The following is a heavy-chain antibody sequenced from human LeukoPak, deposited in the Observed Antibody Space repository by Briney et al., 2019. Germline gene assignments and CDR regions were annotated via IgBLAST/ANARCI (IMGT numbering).Heavy chain of an antibody. CDR1: GYTFTGYY. D-gene: IGHD1-26*01. Sequence: ASVKVSCKASGYTFTGYYMHWVRQAPGQGLEWMGWINPNSGGTNYAQKFQGRVTMTTDTSTSTAYMELRSLRSDDTAVYYCARAPGEWELPFYYMDVWGKGTTVTVSS. V-gene: IGHV1-2*02. CDR2: INPNSGGT. J-gene: IGHJ6*03. CDR3: ARAPGEWELPFYYMDV.